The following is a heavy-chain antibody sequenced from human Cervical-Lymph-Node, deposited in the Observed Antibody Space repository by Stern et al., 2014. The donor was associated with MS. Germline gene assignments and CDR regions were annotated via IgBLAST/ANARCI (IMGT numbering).Heavy chain of an antibody. CDR2: INPSGGST. CDR1: GYTFTSYY. Sequence: QVQLVQSGAEVKKPGASVKVSCKASGYTFTSYYIHWVRQAPGQGLECMGIINPSGGSTSYAQKFKGRLTMTRDTSTSTVYMELSSLRSEDTAVYYCARVAMTSLDYWGQGTLVTVSS. CDR3: ARVAMTSLDY. J-gene: IGHJ4*02. V-gene: IGHV1-46*03.